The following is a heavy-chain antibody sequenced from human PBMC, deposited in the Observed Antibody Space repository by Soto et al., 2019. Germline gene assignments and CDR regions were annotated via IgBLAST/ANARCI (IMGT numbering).Heavy chain of an antibody. CDR3: VRPGAVADSGYYGMDV. CDR1: GYIVSNYC. CDR2: IYPDASDT. Sequence: EVQLVQSGGEVKKPGESLKISCKSSGYIVSNYCIGWLRLMPWKGLEWMGVIYPDASDTRYGPAFQGQVNISVDKSINTAFLQWTSRRASDTAMHYDVRPGAVADSGYYGMDVCGHGTKVTVSS. V-gene: IGHV5-51*01. J-gene: IGHJ6*02. D-gene: IGHD1-26*01.